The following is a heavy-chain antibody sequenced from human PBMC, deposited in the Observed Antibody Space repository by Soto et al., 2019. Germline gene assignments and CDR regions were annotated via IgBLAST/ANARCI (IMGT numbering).Heavy chain of an antibody. Sequence: QVQLQESGPGLVRPSQTLSLNCTVSADSISRGAAGSYWTWIRQVPGKGLEWVGSIYYNGKTYYIPSLKSRPTISIEPSDNQFSLKLTSVTAADTAIYFCASGHDANKVRYWGQGTLVTVSS. CDR2: IYYNGKT. D-gene: IGHD1-1*01. CDR1: ADSISRGAAGSY. J-gene: IGHJ4*02. V-gene: IGHV4-31*03. CDR3: ASGHDANKVRY.